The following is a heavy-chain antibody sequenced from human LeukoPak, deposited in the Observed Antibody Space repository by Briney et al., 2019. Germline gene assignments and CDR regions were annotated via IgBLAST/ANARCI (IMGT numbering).Heavy chain of an antibody. CDR2: IYTSGST. D-gene: IGHD3-3*01. CDR3: ARATTGGYYNY. Sequence: TPSATLSLTCTVAGGSISSGSYYWSWIRQPAGKGLEWFGRIYTSGSTNYNTSLRIRVSISLDTSENHFSLKLSSVTAADTAVYYCARATTGGYYNYWGQGTLVTVSS. V-gene: IGHV4-61*02. J-gene: IGHJ4*02. CDR1: GGSISSGSYY.